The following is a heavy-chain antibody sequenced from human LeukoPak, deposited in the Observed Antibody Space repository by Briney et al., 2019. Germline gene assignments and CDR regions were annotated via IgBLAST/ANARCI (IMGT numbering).Heavy chain of an antibody. J-gene: IGHJ4*02. CDR1: GGSISSSSCY. D-gene: IGHD3-3*01. CDR2: IYYSGST. Sequence: PSETLSRTCTVSGGSISSSSCYWGWIRQPPGKGLEWIGSIYYSGSTYYNPSLKSRVTISVDTSKNQFSLKLSSVSAAAPAVYYCARGLRFLECLANPDYWGQGNLVTVSS. V-gene: IGHV4-39*01. CDR3: ARGLRFLECLANPDY.